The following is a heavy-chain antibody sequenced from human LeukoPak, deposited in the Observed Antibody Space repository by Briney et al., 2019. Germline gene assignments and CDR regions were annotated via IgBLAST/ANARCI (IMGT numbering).Heavy chain of an antibody. J-gene: IGHJ4*02. CDR3: ATGYRSSSAQFDY. V-gene: IGHV1-8*01. CDR1: GYTFTSYD. Sequence: ASVKVSCKAPGYTFTSYDINWVRQATGQGLEWMGWMNPNSGNTGYAQKFQGRVTMTEDTSTDTAYMELSSLRSEDTAVYYCATGYRSSSAQFDYWGQGTLVTVSS. CDR2: MNPNSGNT. D-gene: IGHD6-6*01.